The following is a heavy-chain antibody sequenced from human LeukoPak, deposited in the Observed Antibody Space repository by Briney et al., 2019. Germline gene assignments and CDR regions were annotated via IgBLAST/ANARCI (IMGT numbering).Heavy chain of an antibody. V-gene: IGHV4-61*02. CDR3: ARGTTVTLPGY. D-gene: IGHD4-17*01. CDR1: GGSISSGSYY. CDR2: IYTSGST. Sequence: PSETLSLTCTVSGGSISSGSYYWSWIRQPAGKGLEWIGRIYTSGSTNYNPSLKSRVTISVDTSKNQFSLKLSSVTAADTAVYYCARGTTVTLPGYWGQGTLVTVSS. J-gene: IGHJ4*02.